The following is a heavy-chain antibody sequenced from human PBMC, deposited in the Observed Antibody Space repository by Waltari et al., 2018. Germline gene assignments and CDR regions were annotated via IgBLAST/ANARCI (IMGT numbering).Heavy chain of an antibody. Sequence: QVQLVQSGAEVKKPGASVKVSCKASGYTFTGYYMHWVRQAPGQGLEWMGRINPNSDGTNYAQKFQGRVTMTRDTSISTAYMELSRLRSDDTAVYYCASIIAAAGSAPWGQGTLVTVSS. CDR2: INPNSDGT. J-gene: IGHJ5*02. V-gene: IGHV1-2*06. D-gene: IGHD6-13*01. CDR3: ASIIAAAGSAP. CDR1: GYTFTGYY.